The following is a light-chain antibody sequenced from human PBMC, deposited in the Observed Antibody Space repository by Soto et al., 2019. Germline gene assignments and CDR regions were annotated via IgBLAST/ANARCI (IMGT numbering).Light chain of an antibody. J-gene: IGKJ4*01. CDR1: QSVSSN. Sequence: EIVMTQSPATLSVSPGARATLSCRASQSVSSNLAWYQQKPGQAPRLLIYGASTRATGIPARFSGSGSGTEFTLNISSLQSEDFAVYYCQQYNNWPPNTFGGGTKVEIK. CDR2: GAS. V-gene: IGKV3-15*01. CDR3: QQYNNWPPNT.